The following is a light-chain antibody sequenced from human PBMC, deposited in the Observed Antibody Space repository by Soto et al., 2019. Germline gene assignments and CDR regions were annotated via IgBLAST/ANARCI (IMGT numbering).Light chain of an antibody. CDR3: QQYGSSPWT. J-gene: IGKJ1*01. CDR1: QSVSSSY. Sequence: EIVLTQSPCTLSLSPGERSALCCRSSQSVSSSYLAWYQQKPGQAPRLLIYGASSRATGIPDRFSGSGSGTDFTLTISRLEPEDFAVYYCQQYGSSPWTFGQGTKVDIK. V-gene: IGKV3-20*01. CDR2: GAS.